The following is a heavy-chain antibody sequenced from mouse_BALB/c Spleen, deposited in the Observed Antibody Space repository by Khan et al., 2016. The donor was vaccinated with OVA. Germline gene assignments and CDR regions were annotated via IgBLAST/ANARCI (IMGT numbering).Heavy chain of an antibody. CDR2: INTYTGEP. J-gene: IGHJ3*01. CDR3: ARSNGNYWFAY. D-gene: IGHD2-1*01. Sequence: QIQLVQSGPELKKPGETVKISCKASGYTFTNYGMNWVKQAPGKGLKWMGWINTYTGEPTYADDFKGRFAFSLENSASTAYLQINNLKNEETATYFCARSNGNYWFAYWGQGTLVTVSA. CDR1: GYTFTNYG. V-gene: IGHV9-3-1*01.